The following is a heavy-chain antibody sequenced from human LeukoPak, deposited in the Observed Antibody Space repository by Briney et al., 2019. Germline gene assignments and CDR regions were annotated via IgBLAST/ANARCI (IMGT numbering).Heavy chain of an antibody. CDR2: IYYNGTT. CDR1: GGSFSTYY. Sequence: SETLSLTCTVSGGSFSTYYWSWIRQAPGKGLEWIGYIYYNGTTNYNPSLKSRVTISVDTSKNQFSLKLTSVTAADTAMYYCARPSGWYDDYAFDSWGQGRLVTVSS. V-gene: IGHV4-59*01. D-gene: IGHD6-19*01. J-gene: IGHJ3*01. CDR3: ARPSGWYDDYAFDS.